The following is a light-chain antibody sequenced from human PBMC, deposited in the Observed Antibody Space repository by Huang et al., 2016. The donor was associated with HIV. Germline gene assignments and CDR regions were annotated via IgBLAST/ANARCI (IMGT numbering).Light chain of an antibody. CDR2: WAS. CDR3: QQYYSTLWT. CDR1: QSVLYSSNNKNY. V-gene: IGKV4-1*01. Sequence: DIVMTQSPDSLAVSLGERATINCKSSQSVLYSSNNKNYLAWYQQKPGQPPKLLIYWASTRESGVPDRFSGSGSVTDFTLTISSLQAEDVAVYYCQQYYSTLWTFGQGTKVEIK. J-gene: IGKJ1*01.